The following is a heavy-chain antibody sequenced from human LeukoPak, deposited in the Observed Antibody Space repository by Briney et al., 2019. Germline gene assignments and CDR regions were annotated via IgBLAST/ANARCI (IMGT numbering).Heavy chain of an antibody. CDR2: INDNGGRT. CDR3: VKDVGGSYAFDY. J-gene: IGHJ4*02. V-gene: IGHV3-64D*09. Sequence: PGGSLRLSCAASGVTFSRYAMHWVRQAPGKGLEYVSGINDNGGRTHYGDSVKGRFSISGDNSKNTLHLQMSTLRAEDTALYYCVKDVGGSYAFDYWGQGILVTVAS. D-gene: IGHD1-26*01. CDR1: GVTFSRYA.